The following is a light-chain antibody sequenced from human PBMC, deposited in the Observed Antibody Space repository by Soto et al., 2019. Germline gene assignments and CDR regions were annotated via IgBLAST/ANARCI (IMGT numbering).Light chain of an antibody. CDR2: GAS. V-gene: IGKV3-20*01. Sequence: EFVLTQSPATLSLSPGERATLSCRASQSVSSYLAWYQQKPGQAPRLLIYGASSRATGIPDRFSGSGSGTDFTLTISRLEPEDFAVYYCQQYGSSPMTFVQGTRLEIK. CDR1: QSVSSY. CDR3: QQYGSSPMT. J-gene: IGKJ5*01.